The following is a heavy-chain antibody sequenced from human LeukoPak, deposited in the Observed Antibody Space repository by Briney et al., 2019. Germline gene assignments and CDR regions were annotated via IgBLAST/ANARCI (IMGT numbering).Heavy chain of an antibody. Sequence: ASVKVSCKASSYIFTSYGINWVRQAPGQGLEWMGWISAYNGNTKYVQKFQGRVTMTTDTSTTTAYMELRNLRSDDTAVYYCARTLTQTLGYCSGASCYSFDYWGQGTLVTVSS. V-gene: IGHV1-18*01. D-gene: IGHD2-15*01. CDR2: ISAYNGNT. CDR3: ARTLTQTLGYCSGASCYSFDY. CDR1: SYIFTSYG. J-gene: IGHJ4*02.